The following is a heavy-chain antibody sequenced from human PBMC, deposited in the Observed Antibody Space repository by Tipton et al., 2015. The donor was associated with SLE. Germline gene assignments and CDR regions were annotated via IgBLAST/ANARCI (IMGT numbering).Heavy chain of an antibody. J-gene: IGHJ3*02. CDR3: ARGHTPLPRSVFDM. D-gene: IGHD2-15*01. V-gene: IGHV3-74*01. CDR1: GFTFSTYW. CDR2: INIDGITT. Sequence: GSLRLSCAASGFTFSTYWMHWVRQAPGKGLVWVSHINIDGITTDYADSVKGRFTISRDNAKNTLYLQMDSLRAEDTAMYFCARGHTPLPRSVFDMWGQGTMVTVSS.